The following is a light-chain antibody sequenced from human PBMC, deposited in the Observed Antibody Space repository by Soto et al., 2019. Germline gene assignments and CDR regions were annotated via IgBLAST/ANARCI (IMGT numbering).Light chain of an antibody. CDR2: AAS. Sequence: AIQMTQSPASRSASVGDRVTITCRASQGIRNDLGWYQQKPGKAPKLLIYAASSLQSGVPSRFSGSGSGTDFTLTISSLQPEDFATYYCLQDSNYPRTFGHGTKVDVK. J-gene: IGKJ1*01. V-gene: IGKV1-6*01. CDR3: LQDSNYPRT. CDR1: QGIRND.